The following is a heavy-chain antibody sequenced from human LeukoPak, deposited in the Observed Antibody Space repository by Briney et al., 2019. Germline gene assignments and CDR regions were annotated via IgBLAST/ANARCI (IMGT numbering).Heavy chain of an antibody. J-gene: IGHJ5*02. CDR1: GYSISSGYY. V-gene: IGHV4-38-2*02. CDR3: ARDFWSGYTRGDWFDP. Sequence: SETLSLTCAVSGYSISSGYYWGWIRQPPGKGLEWIGSIYHSGSTYYNPSLKSRVTISVDTSKNQFSLKLSSVTAADTAVYYCARDFWSGYTRGDWFDPWGQGTLVTVSS. CDR2: IYHSGST. D-gene: IGHD3-3*01.